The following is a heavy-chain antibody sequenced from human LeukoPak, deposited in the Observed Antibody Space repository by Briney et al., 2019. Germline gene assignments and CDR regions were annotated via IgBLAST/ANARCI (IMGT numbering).Heavy chain of an antibody. D-gene: IGHD3-16*01. CDR2: ISTFNGVT. CDR3: ARDLAFLPVPAANGWLDP. J-gene: IGHJ5*02. CDR1: GYTFTDHG. V-gene: IGHV1-18*01. Sequence: GASLKVSCKASGYTFTDHGISWVRQAPGQGLEWMGWISTFNGVTNYAQKFQGRVTITSETSTNTAHMELRSLRSDDTAIYYCARDLAFLPVPAANGWLDPWGQGTLVTVSS.